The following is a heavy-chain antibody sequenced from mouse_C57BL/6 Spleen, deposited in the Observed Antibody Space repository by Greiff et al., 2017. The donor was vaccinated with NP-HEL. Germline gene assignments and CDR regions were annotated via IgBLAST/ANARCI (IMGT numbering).Heavy chain of an antibody. CDR1: GFTFSSYA. CDR2: ISDGGSYT. J-gene: IGHJ2*01. Sequence: EVKVVESGGGLVKPGGSLKLSCAASGFTFSSYAMSWVRQTPEKRLEWVATISDGGSYTYYPDNVKGRFTISRDNAKNNLYLQMSHLKSEDTAMYYCARDVSPGPRRGGDFDYWGQGTTLTVSS. CDR3: ARDVSPGPRRGGDFDY. V-gene: IGHV5-4*01. D-gene: IGHD3-1*01.